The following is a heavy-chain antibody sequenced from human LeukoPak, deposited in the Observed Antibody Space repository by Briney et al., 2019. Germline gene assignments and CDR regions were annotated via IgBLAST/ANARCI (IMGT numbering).Heavy chain of an antibody. V-gene: IGHV5-51*01. Sequence: GESLEISCTGSGYTFTNYWIARVRQMPGKGLEWMGIVYPDDSDPRYSPSFQSQVTLSADKSISTAYLEGSTLKAWDTAMYYCATNHDYGDFPFDYWGQGTLVTVSS. J-gene: IGHJ4*02. CDR3: ATNHDYGDFPFDY. D-gene: IGHD4-17*01. CDR2: VYPDDSDP. CDR1: GYTFTNYW.